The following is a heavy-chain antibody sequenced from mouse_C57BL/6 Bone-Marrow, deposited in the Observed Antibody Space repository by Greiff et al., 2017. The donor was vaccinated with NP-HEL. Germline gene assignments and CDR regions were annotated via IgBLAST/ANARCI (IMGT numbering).Heavy chain of an antibody. V-gene: IGHV1-49*01. J-gene: IGHJ4*01. Sequence: LQQSGAELVRPGSSVKLSCKDSYFAFMASAMHWVKQRPGHGLEWIGSFTMYSDATESSENFKGKATLTANTASSTAYMELSSLTSEDSAVYYCASSYYGSSHYAMDYWGQGTSVTVSS. CDR3: ASSYYGSSHYAMDY. CDR2: FTMYSDAT. CDR1: YFAFMASA. D-gene: IGHD1-1*01.